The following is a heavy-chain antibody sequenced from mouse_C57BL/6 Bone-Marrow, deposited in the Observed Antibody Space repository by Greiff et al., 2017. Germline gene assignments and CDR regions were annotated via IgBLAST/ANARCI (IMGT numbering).Heavy chain of an antibody. CDR2: ISSGSSTI. D-gene: IGHD2-5*01. CDR1: GFTFSDYG. Sequence: DVKLVESGGGLVKPGGSLKLSCAASGFTFSDYGMHWVRQAPEKGLEWVAYISSGSSTIYYADTVKGRFTISRANAKNTLFLQMTSLRSEDTAMYYCARTYCSNYHGIAYWGQGTLVTVSA. V-gene: IGHV5-17*01. CDR3: ARTYCSNYHGIAY. J-gene: IGHJ3*01.